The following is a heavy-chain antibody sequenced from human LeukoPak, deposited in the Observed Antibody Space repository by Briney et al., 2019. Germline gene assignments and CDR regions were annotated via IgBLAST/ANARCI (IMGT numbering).Heavy chain of an antibody. CDR1: GYTFTSYY. D-gene: IGHD3-22*01. V-gene: IGHV1-46*01. CDR3: ARDDSDQYGIDY. Sequence: GASVKVSCKASGYTFTSYYMHWVRQAPGQGLEWMGIINPSGGSTSYAQKFQGRVTMTRDTSTSTVYMELSSLRSVDTAVYYCARDDSDQYGIDYWGQGTLVTVSS. J-gene: IGHJ4*02. CDR2: INPSGGST.